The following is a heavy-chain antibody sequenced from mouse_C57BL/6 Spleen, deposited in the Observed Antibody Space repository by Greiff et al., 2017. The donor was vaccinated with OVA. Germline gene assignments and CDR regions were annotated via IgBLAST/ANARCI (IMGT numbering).Heavy chain of an antibody. CDR2: ISDGGSYT. J-gene: IGHJ3*01. Sequence: DVKLVESGGGLVKPGGSLKLSCAASGFTFSSYAMSWVRQTPEKRLEWVATISDGGSYTYYPDNVKGRFTISRDNAKNNLYLQMSHLKSEDTAMYYCARDPPSYDSFAYWGQGTLVTVSA. V-gene: IGHV5-4*01. CDR3: ARDPPSYDSFAY. D-gene: IGHD2-4*01. CDR1: GFTFSSYA.